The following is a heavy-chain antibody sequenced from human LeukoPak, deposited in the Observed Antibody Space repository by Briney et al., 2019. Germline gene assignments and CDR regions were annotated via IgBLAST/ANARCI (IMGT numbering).Heavy chain of an antibody. CDR3: ARSWGGTGTTKHWFDP. D-gene: IGHD1-1*01. V-gene: IGHV4-34*01. CDR2: INHSGST. CDR1: GGSFSGYY. Sequence: SETLSLTCAVYGGSFSGYYWSWIRQPPGKGLEWIGEINHSGSTNYNPSLKSRVTISVDTSKNQFSLKLSSVTAADTAVYYCARSWGGTGTTKHWFDPWGQGTLVTVSS. J-gene: IGHJ5*02.